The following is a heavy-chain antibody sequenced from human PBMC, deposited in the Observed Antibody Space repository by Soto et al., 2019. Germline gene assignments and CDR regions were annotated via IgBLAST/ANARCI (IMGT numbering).Heavy chain of an antibody. CDR3: AEDGRGQARVGP. D-gene: IGHD5-12*01. CDR1: GYTFTSYG. J-gene: IGHJ5*02. V-gene: IGHV1-18*01. CDR2: ISAYNGNT. Sequence: QVQLVQSGAEVKKPGASVKVSCKASGYTFTSYGISWVRQAPGQGLEWMGWISAYNGNTNYGQKLQGRVTMTTDTSTSTAYMGRRGLGSGDPGGEFLAEDGRGQARVGPWGQGTLVTVSS.